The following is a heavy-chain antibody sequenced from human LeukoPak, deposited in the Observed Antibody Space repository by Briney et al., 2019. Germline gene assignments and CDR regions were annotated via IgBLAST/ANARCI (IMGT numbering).Heavy chain of an antibody. V-gene: IGHV3-30*02. CDR1: GFTFSSYA. CDR3: ARIFIVVVPAVDY. Sequence: GGSLRLSCAASGFTFSSYAMHWVRQAPGKGLEWVAFIRYDGSNKYYADSVKGRFTISRDNSKNTLYLQMNSLRAEDTAVYYCARIFIVVVPAVDYWGQGTLVTVSS. D-gene: IGHD2-2*01. CDR2: IRYDGSNK. J-gene: IGHJ4*02.